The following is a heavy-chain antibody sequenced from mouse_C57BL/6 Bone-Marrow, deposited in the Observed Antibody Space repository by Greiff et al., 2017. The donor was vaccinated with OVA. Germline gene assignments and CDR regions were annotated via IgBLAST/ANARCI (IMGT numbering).Heavy chain of an antibody. J-gene: IGHJ4*01. Sequence: VQLQQSGAELARPGASVKLSCKASGYTFTSYGISWVKQRTGQGLEWIGEIYPRSGNTYYNEKFKGKATLTADKSSSTAYMELRRLTSEDSAVYFCASCYYGSSYDYYAMDYWGQGTSVTVSS. CDR2: IYPRSGNT. D-gene: IGHD1-1*01. V-gene: IGHV1-81*01. CDR1: GYTFTSYG. CDR3: ASCYYGSSYDYYAMDY.